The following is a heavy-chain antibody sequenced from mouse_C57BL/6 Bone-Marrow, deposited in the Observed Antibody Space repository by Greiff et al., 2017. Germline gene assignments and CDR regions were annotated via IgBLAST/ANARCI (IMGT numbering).Heavy chain of an antibody. D-gene: IGHD2-4*01. V-gene: IGHV5-4*03. CDR1: GFTFSSYA. J-gene: IGHJ3*01. Sequence: EVKLMESGGGLVKPGGSLKLSCAASGFTFSSYAVSWVRQTPEKRLEWVATISDGGSYTYYPDNVTGRFTISRDNAKNNLYLQMSHLKSEDTAMYYCARAIYYDYDWFGYWGQGALVTVSA. CDR3: ARAIYYDYDWFGY. CDR2: ISDGGSYT.